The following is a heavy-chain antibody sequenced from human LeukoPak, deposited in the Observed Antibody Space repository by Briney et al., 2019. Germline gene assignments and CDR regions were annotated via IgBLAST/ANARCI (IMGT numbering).Heavy chain of an antibody. D-gene: IGHD2-8*01. J-gene: IGHJ4*02. Sequence: ASVKVSCKASGYTFTGYYMHWVRQAPGQGLEWMGWINPNSGGTNCAQKFQGRVTMTRDTSISTAYMELSRLRSDDTAVYYCARDRCTNGVCYDYWGQGTLVTVSS. CDR3: ARDRCTNGVCYDY. CDR1: GYTFTGYY. CDR2: INPNSGGT. V-gene: IGHV1-2*02.